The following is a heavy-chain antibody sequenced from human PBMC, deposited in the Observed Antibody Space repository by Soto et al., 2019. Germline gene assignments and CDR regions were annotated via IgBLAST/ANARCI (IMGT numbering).Heavy chain of an antibody. CDR2: ISYDGSNK. D-gene: IGHD2-15*01. CDR1: GFTFSSYA. Sequence: QVQLVESGGGVVQPGRSLRLSCAASGFTFSSYAMHWVRQAPGKGLEWVAVISYDGSNKYYADSVKGRFTISRDNSKNTLYLQMNSLRAEDTAVYYCASRSLVACHYWGQGTLVTVSS. V-gene: IGHV3-30-3*01. CDR3: ASRSLVACHY. J-gene: IGHJ4*02.